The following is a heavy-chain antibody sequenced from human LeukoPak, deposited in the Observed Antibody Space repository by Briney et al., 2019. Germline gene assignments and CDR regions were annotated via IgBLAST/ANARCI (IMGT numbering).Heavy chain of an antibody. CDR1: GFTFSDYY. CDR2: ISGNSGYT. CDR3: ARVFNIAAAGTFDY. V-gene: IGHV3-11*05. J-gene: IGHJ4*02. Sequence: GSLRLSCAASGFTFSDYYMTWIRQAPGKSLEWVSYISGNSGYTNYADSVKGRFTISRDNAKNSLYLQMNSLRAEDTAVYYCARVFNIAAAGTFDYWGQGTLVTVSS. D-gene: IGHD6-13*01.